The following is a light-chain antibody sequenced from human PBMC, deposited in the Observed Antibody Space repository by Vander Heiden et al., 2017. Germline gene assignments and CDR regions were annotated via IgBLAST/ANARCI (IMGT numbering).Light chain of an antibody. CDR1: SLRSYY. CDR3: NSRDSSGNHHWV. J-gene: IGLJ3*02. Sequence: SSELTQDPAVSVALGQSVRITCQGDSLRSYYASWYQQKPGQSPLQVIYCKNKRPSGIPDRFSGSSSGNTASLTITGAQAEDEADYYCNSRDSSGNHHWVFGGGTKLTVL. V-gene: IGLV3-19*01. CDR2: CKN.